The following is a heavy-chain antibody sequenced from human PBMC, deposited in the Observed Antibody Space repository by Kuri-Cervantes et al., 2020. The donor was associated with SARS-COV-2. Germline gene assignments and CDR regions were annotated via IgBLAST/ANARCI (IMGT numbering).Heavy chain of an antibody. D-gene: IGHD3-22*01. CDR3: AKRYDTSGDYWHYFDY. CDR1: GFTFSSYS. Sequence: LSLTCAASGFTFSSYSMNWVRQAPGKGLEWVAVISYDGSNKYYADSVKGRFTISRDSSRNTLNLQMNSLRAEDTAVYYCAKRYDTSGDYWHYFDYWGQGTLVTVSS. CDR2: ISYDGSNK. J-gene: IGHJ4*02. V-gene: IGHV3-30*18.